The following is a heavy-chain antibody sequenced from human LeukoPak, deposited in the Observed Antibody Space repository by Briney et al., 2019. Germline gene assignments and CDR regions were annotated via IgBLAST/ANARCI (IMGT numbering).Heavy chain of an antibody. Sequence: PSETLSLTCTVSGYSISSGYYWGWIRQPPGKGLEWIGSMYHSGSTYDNPSLKSRVTISVDTSKNQFSLKLSSVTAADTAVYYCARGHPKNWFDPWGQGTLVTVSS. CDR2: MYHSGST. CDR3: ARGHPKNWFDP. V-gene: IGHV4-38-2*02. J-gene: IGHJ5*02. CDR1: GYSISSGYY.